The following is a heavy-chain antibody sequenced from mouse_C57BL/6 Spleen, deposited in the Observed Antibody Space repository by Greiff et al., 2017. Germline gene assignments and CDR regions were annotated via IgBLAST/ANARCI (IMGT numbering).Heavy chain of an antibody. D-gene: IGHD3-2*02. J-gene: IGHJ4*01. CDR3: ARQGQLRLNYAMDY. Sequence: EVMLVESGGGLVKPGGSLKLSCAASGFTFSSYTMSWVRQTPEMRLEWVATISGGGGNTYYPDSVKGRFTISRDNAKNTLYLQMSSLRSEDTALYYCARQGQLRLNYAMDYWGQGTSVTVSS. V-gene: IGHV5-9*01. CDR1: GFTFSSYT. CDR2: ISGGGGNT.